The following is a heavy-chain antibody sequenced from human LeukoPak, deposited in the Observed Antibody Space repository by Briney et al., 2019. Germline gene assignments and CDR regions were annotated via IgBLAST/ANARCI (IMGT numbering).Heavy chain of an antibody. CDR2: ISSSSSYI. V-gene: IGHV3-21*01. CDR1: GFTFSSYS. Sequence: GGSLRLSCAASGFTFSSYSMNWVREAPGKGLEWVSSISSSSSYIYYADSVKGRFTISRDNVKNSLYLQMNSLRAEDTAVYYCARARITMVRGVMNYYGMDVWGQGTTVTVSS. CDR3: ARARITMVRGVMNYYGMDV. D-gene: IGHD3-10*01. J-gene: IGHJ6*02.